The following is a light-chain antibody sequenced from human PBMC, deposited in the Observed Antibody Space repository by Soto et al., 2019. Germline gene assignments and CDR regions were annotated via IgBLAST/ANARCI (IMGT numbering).Light chain of an antibody. Sequence: DITMSQSPAALSASVGDRVTITCRASQSISRYLNWYQQKPGKAPNLLIYVASSLQSEVPSRFSGSGSGTDFTLTITSLQPEDFATYYCQQSYGTPITFGQGTRLAI. CDR2: VAS. CDR3: QQSYGTPIT. J-gene: IGKJ5*01. V-gene: IGKV1-39*01. CDR1: QSISRY.